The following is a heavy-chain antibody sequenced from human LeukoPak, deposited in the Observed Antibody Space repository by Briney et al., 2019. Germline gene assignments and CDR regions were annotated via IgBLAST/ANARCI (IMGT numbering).Heavy chain of an antibody. D-gene: IGHD2-2*01. CDR3: ARREWGYAVSV. Sequence: SETLSLTCTVSGYSISSGTYWDRIRQPPGKGLEWIGTIYHSGSTYYNPSLKSRVTISVDTSKNQFSLKLSSVTAADTAVFYCARREWGYAVSVWGKGTTVIVSS. CDR2: IYHSGST. V-gene: IGHV4-38-2*02. CDR1: GYSISSGTY. J-gene: IGHJ6*04.